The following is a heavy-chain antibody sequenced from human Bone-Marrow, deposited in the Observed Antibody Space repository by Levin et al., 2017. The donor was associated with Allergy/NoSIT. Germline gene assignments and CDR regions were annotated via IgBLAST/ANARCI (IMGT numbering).Heavy chain of an antibody. J-gene: IGHJ4*02. V-gene: IGHV1-2*02. Sequence: ASVKVSCRASGYTFNDYYIHWVRQAPGQGLEWMGWIHPNTGGTNYAQKFKGRVTLTRDTSISTAYMELTRLRSNDTAVYYCTRLENLYYFDYWGQGTLVTVSS. CDR1: GYTFNDYY. CDR3: TRLENLYYFDY. CDR2: IHPNTGGT.